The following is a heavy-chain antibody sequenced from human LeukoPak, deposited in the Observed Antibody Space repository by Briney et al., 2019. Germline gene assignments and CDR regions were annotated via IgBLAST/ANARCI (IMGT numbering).Heavy chain of an antibody. Sequence: SMKVSCKASGGTFSSYAISWVRQAPGQGLEWMGGIIPIFGTANYAQKFQGRVTITADESTSTAYMELSSLRSEDTVVYYCARDPGRDGYNYNYWVQGTLVTVSS. V-gene: IGHV1-69*13. J-gene: IGHJ4*02. CDR3: ARDPGRDGYNYNY. D-gene: IGHD5-24*01. CDR1: GGTFSSYA. CDR2: IIPIFGTA.